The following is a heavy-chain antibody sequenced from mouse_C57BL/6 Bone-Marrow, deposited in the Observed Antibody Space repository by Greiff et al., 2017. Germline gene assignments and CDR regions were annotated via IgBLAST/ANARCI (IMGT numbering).Heavy chain of an antibody. V-gene: IGHV1-43*01. D-gene: IGHD1-1*01. J-gene: IGHJ3*01. CDR1: GYSFTGYY. CDR2: INPSTGGT. Sequence: VQLQQSGPELVKPGASVKISCKASGYSFTGYYMHWVKQSSEKSLEWIGEINPSTGGTSYNQKFKGKATLTVDKSSSTAYMQLKSLTSEDSAVYYCGRNYYGSIPWFAYWGQGTLVTVSA. CDR3: GRNYYGSIPWFAY.